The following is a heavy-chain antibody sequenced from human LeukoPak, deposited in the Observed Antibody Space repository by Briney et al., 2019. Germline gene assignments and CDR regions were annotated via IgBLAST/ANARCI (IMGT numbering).Heavy chain of an antibody. D-gene: IGHD3/OR15-3a*01. V-gene: IGHV1-8*01. CDR1: GYTFTSYD. CDR3: ARALSWTTESYYYMDV. J-gene: IGHJ6*03. Sequence: ASVKVSCKASGYTFTSYDINWVRQATGQGLEWMGWMNPNSGNTGYAQKFQGRVTMTKNTSITTAYMDLSSLRSEDTAVYYCARALSWTTESYYYMDVWGKGTTVSVSS. CDR2: MNPNSGNT.